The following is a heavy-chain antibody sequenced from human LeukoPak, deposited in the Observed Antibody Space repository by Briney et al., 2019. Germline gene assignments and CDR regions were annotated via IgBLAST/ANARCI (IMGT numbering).Heavy chain of an antibody. CDR3: ARHVRVRPADLRYFAY. V-gene: IGHV4-39*01. CDR2: IYYSGNT. J-gene: IGHJ4*02. D-gene: IGHD3-9*01. CDR1: GGSISSSSYY. Sequence: PSETLSLTCTVSGGSISSSSYYWGWIRQPPGKGLEWIGRIYYSGNTYYNPSLKSRVTIPVNTSKNQFSLKLSSVSAADTAVYYSARHVRVRPADLRYFAYWGQGTLVAVSS.